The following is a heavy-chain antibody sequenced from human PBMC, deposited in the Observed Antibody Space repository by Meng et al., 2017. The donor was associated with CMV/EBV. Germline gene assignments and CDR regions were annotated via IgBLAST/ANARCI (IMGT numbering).Heavy chain of an antibody. V-gene: IGHV4-34*01. D-gene: IGHD3-16*01. CDR3: ARFRWSPAWGAFDY. CDR2: INHSGST. J-gene: IGHJ4*02. CDR1: GGSFSGYY. Sequence: FYGGSFSGYYWRWIRQPPGKGLEWIGEINHSGSTNYNPSLKSRVTISVDTSKNQFSLKLSSVTAADTAVYYCARFRWSPAWGAFDYWGQGTLVTVSS.